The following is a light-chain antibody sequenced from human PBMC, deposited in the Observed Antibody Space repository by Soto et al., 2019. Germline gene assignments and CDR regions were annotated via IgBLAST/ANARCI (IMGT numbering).Light chain of an antibody. CDR1: QSTSSY. V-gene: IGKV1-39*01. CDR2: AAS. CDR3: QQSYSTPRGIT. J-gene: IGKJ5*01. Sequence: IQMTQSPSSLSASVGDRVTITCRASQSTSSYLNWYQQKPGKAPKLLIYAASSLQSGVPSRFSGSGSGTDFTLTISSLQPEDFATYYCQQSYSTPRGITFGQGTRLEIK.